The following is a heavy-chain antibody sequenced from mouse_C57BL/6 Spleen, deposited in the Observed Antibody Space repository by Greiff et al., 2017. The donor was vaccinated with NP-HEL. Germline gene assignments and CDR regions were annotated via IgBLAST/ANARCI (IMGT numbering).Heavy chain of an antibody. CDR2: INPYNGGT. Sequence: VQLKESGPVLVKPGASVKMSCKASGYTFTDYYMNWVKQSHGKSLEWIGVINPYNGGTSYNQKFKGKATLTVDKSSSTAYMELNSLTSEDSAVYYCARPNDGSSDYAMDYWGQGTSVTVSS. V-gene: IGHV1-19*01. CDR1: GYTFTDYY. CDR3: ARPNDGSSDYAMDY. J-gene: IGHJ4*01. D-gene: IGHD1-1*01.